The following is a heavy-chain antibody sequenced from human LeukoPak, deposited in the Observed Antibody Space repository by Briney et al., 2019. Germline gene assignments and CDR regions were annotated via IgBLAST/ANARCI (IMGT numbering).Heavy chain of an antibody. CDR3: ARVPPPLTRVPYYDSSGLYYFDY. J-gene: IGHJ4*02. CDR1: GGSISSGGYY. D-gene: IGHD3-22*01. CDR2: IYYSGST. V-gene: IGHV4-31*03. Sequence: PSQTLSPTCPVYGGSISSGGYYWSWIRQHPGKGLERIGYIYYSGSTYYNPSLKSRVTISVDTSKTQSSLKLSSVPAADTAVYYCARVPPPLTRVPYYDSSGLYYFDYWGQGTLVTVSS.